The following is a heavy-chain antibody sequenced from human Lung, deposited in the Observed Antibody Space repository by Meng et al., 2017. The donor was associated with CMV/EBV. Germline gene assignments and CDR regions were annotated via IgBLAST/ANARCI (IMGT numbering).Heavy chain of an antibody. V-gene: IGHV3-30-3*01. J-gene: IGHJ5*02. D-gene: IGHD6-13*01. Sequence: SLRLXCVASGSIFRSYAMHWVRQAPGKGLEWVAFISYDGGKKYYADSVKGRFTISRDNSNNTLYLQMSSLRADDTAVYYCVRSFSPYTSSWFGVWSQGTLVTVSS. CDR3: VRSFSPYTSSWFGV. CDR2: ISYDGGKK. CDR1: GSIFRSYA.